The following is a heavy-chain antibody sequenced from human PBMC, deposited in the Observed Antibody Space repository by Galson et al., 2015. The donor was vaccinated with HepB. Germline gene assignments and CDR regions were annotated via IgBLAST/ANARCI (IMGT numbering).Heavy chain of an antibody. CDR2: INPSGGST. Sequence: SVKVSCKASGYTFTSYYMHWARQAPGQGLEWMGIINPSGGSTSYAQKFQGRVTMTRDTSTSTVYMELSSLRSEDTAVYYCARVGILWWDGPKNGMDVWGQGTTVTVSS. CDR1: GYTFTSYY. D-gene: IGHD2-21*01. J-gene: IGHJ6*02. V-gene: IGHV1-46*01. CDR3: ARVGILWWDGPKNGMDV.